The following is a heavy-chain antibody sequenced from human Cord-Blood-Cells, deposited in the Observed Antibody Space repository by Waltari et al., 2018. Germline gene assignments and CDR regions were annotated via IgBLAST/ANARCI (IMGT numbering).Heavy chain of an antibody. Sequence: QVQLVQSGAEVKKPGASVKVSCKASGYTFTSYDINWVRQATGQGLEWMGWMNPNSGNTGYAQKFQGRVTITRNTSISTAYMELSSLRSEDTAVYYCARGLVAGYCSSTSCYGSEYFQHWGQGTLVTVSS. V-gene: IGHV1-8*03. CDR3: ARGLVAGYCSSTSCYGSEYFQH. CDR1: GYTFTSYD. J-gene: IGHJ1*01. D-gene: IGHD2-2*01. CDR2: MNPNSGNT.